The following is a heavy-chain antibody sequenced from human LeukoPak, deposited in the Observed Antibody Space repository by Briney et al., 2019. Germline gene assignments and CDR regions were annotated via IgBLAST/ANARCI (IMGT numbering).Heavy chain of an antibody. V-gene: IGHV4-39*07. CDR2: IYYSGST. CDR1: GGSISSSSYY. D-gene: IGHD3-10*01. CDR3: ARGALWFGESYYFDY. Sequence: PSETLSLTCTVSGGSISSSSYYWGWIRQPPGKGLEWIGSIYYSGSTYYNPSLKSRVTISVDTSKNQFSLKLSSVTAADTAVYYCARGALWFGESYYFDYWGQGTLVTVSS. J-gene: IGHJ4*02.